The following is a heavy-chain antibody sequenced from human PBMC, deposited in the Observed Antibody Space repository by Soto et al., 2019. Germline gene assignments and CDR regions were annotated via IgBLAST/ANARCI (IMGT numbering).Heavy chain of an antibody. CDR1: GFTFSSYA. CDR2: ISGSGGST. Sequence: GGSLRLSCAASGFTFSSYAMSWVRQAPGKGLEWVSAISGSGGSTYYADSVKGRFTISRDNSKNTLYLQMNSLRAEDTAVYYCAKVITAVEYYYYGMDGWGQGTTVTVSS. CDR3: AKVITAVEYYYYGMDG. V-gene: IGHV3-23*01. D-gene: IGHD3-22*01. J-gene: IGHJ6*02.